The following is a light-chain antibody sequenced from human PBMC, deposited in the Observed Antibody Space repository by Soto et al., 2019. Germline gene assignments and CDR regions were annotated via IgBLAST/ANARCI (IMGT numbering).Light chain of an antibody. CDR1: QSISSD. V-gene: IGKV1-39*01. CDR2: AAS. CDR3: QQSYSTPQT. J-gene: IGKJ1*01. Sequence: DIQMTQSPSSLSASVGDRVTITCRASQSISSDLNLYQQKPGKAPKLLIYAASSLQSGVPSRFSGSGSGTDFTLTISSLQPEDFATDYCQQSYSTPQTFGQGTKVEIK.